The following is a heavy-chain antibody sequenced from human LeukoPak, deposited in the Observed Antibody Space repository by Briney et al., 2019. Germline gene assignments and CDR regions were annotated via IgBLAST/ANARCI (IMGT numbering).Heavy chain of an antibody. Sequence: GGSLRLSCEASGFTVSNNYISWVRQAPGKGLEWVSVTFADGRTYYADSVKGRFTISRDNSKNTLYLRMNSLRAEDTAVYYCARELHHGMVPGVAFDYWGQGTLVTVSS. CDR3: ARELHHGMVPGVAFDY. D-gene: IGHD3-10*01. J-gene: IGHJ4*02. CDR2: TFADGRT. V-gene: IGHV3-66*01. CDR1: GFTVSNNY.